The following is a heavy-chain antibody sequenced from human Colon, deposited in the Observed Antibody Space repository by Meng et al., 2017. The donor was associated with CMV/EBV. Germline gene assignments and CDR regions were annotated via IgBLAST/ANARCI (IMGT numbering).Heavy chain of an antibody. Sequence: GESLKISCAASGFTFSSYGMHWVRQAPGKGLEWVAVIWYDGSNKYYADSVKGRFTISRDNSKNTLYLQMNSLRAEDTPVYYCAKDPRSGISQRVGMDVWGQGTTVTVSS. CDR1: GFTFSSYG. CDR3: AKDPRSGISQRVGMDV. J-gene: IGHJ6*02. D-gene: IGHD3-10*01. V-gene: IGHV3-33*06. CDR2: IWYDGSNK.